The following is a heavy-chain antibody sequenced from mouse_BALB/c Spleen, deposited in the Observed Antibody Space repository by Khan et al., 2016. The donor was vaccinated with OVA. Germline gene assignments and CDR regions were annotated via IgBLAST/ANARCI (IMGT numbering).Heavy chain of an antibody. Sequence: VQLKESGPELVKPGASVKMSCKASGYTFTSYDMYWVKQKPGQGLEWIGYINPYNDYTKFNAKFKGKATLTSDKSSSTAYMELSSLTSEDSAVYYCARGVLGLKTWFAYWGQGTLVTVSA. D-gene: IGHD3-1*01. CDR1: GYTFTSYD. CDR2: INPYNDYT. J-gene: IGHJ3*01. CDR3: ARGVLGLKTWFAY. V-gene: IGHV1S136*01.